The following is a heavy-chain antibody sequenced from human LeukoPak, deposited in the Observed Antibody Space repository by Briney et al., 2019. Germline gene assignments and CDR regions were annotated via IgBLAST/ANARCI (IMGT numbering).Heavy chain of an antibody. V-gene: IGHV3-21*01. CDR3: ARGLQLLWFGEIGY. J-gene: IGHJ4*02. CDR1: GFTFSSYS. D-gene: IGHD3-10*01. Sequence: GGSLRLSCAASGFTFSSYSMNWVRQAPGKGLEWVSSISSSSSYIYYADSVKGRFTISRDNAKNSLYLQMSSLRAEDTAVYYCARGLQLLWFGEIGYWGQGTLVTVSS. CDR2: ISSSSSYI.